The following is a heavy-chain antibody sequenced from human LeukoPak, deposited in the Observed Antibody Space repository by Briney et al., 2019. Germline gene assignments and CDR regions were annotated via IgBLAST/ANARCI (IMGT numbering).Heavy chain of an antibody. CDR1: GFSLSTAGVG. CDR3: AHRREDIVVLPVAPFDY. CDR2: IYWDDDA. D-gene: IGHD2-2*01. Sequence: SGPTLVKPTQTLKMTCSFSGFSLSTAGVGVAWIRQPPGKALERLALIYWDDDARYSPSLRSRLSITNDTSKNQVVLTMTNMDPVDTATYYCAHRREDIVVLPVAPFDYWGQGILVTVSS. V-gene: IGHV2-5*02. J-gene: IGHJ4*02.